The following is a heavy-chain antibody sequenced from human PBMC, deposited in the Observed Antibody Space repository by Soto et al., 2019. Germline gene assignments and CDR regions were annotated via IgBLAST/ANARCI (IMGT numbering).Heavy chain of an antibody. CDR2: IYTGGST. V-gene: IGHV3-66*01. J-gene: IGHJ4*02. CDR1: GFTVSSIY. D-gene: IGHD3-3*01. CDR3: VRDFWSGYHY. Sequence: EVQLVESGGGLVQPGGSLRLSCAASGFTVSSIYMSWVRQAPGKGLEWVSVIYTGGSTYYADSVQGRFTISRDNSKNTLYLQMNSLRAEDTAIYYCVRDFWSGYHYWGQGTLVTVSS.